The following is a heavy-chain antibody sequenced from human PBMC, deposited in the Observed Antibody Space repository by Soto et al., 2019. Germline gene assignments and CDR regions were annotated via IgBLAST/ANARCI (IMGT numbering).Heavy chain of an antibody. D-gene: IGHD3-10*01. CDR3: APHPDYLLGSYSFDY. CDR1: GFSLTTSGVG. CDR2: IYWDDDK. V-gene: IGHV2-5*02. J-gene: IGHJ4*02. Sequence: QITLKESGPTLVRPTQTLTLTCTFSGFSLTTSGVGVGWIRQPPGKALEWLAVIYWDDDKRYSSSLKSRLTITKDTYKNQVVLTMTYLYPVDTATYSCAPHPDYLLGSYSFDYCGQGTLVTVSS.